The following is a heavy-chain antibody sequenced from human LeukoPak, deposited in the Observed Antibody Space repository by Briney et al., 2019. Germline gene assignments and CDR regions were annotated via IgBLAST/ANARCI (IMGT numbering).Heavy chain of an antibody. Sequence: PSETLSLTCTVSGGSISSYYWSWIRQPAGKGLEWIGRIYTSGSTNYNPSLKSRVTISVDKSKNQFSLKLSSVTAADTAVYYCARGEYSYGFLDYFDYRGQGTLVTVSS. V-gene: IGHV4-4*07. CDR1: GGSISSYY. CDR2: IYTSGST. D-gene: IGHD5-18*01. CDR3: ARGEYSYGFLDYFDY. J-gene: IGHJ4*02.